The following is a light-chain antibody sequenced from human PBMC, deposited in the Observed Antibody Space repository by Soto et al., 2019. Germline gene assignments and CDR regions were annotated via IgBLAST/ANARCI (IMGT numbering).Light chain of an antibody. CDR3: QTWGTGIQV. V-gene: IGLV4-69*01. Sequence: QSVLTQAPSASASLGASVKFTCTLSSGHSSYAIAWHQQQPDKGTRSLLQLNSDGSHSKGDAIPVRVSGSGSGAERSLTISRLHYEDEADYYCQTWGTGIQVFGGGTKLTVL. J-gene: IGLJ2*01. CDR1: SGHSSYA. CDR2: LNSDGSH.